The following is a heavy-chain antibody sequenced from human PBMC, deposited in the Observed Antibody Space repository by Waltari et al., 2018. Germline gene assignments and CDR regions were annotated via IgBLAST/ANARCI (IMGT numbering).Heavy chain of an antibody. Sequence: QVQLVQSGAEGKKPGASVKVSCKASGDTVPGYYMHWVRQAPGQGLEGMGWINPNSGGTNYAQKFQGRVTMTRDTSISTAYMELSRLRSDDTAVYYCARAITMVRGVPENWGQGTLVTVSS. J-gene: IGHJ1*01. CDR1: GDTVPGYY. CDR3: ARAITMVRGVPEN. CDR2: INPNSGGT. V-gene: IGHV1-2*02. D-gene: IGHD3-10*01.